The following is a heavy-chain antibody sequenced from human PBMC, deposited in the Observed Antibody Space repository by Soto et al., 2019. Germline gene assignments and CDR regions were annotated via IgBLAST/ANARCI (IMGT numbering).Heavy chain of an antibody. CDR1: GGSISSYY. CDR2: IYTSGST. CDR3: AGSTATDYYYYYGMDV. Sequence: QVQLQESGPGLVKPSETLSLTCTVSGGSISSYYWSWIRQPAGKGLEWIGRIYTSGSTNYNPSLKSRVTMSVDTSKNQFSLKLSSVTAADTAVYDCAGSTATDYYYYYGMDVWGQGTTVTVSS. V-gene: IGHV4-4*07. J-gene: IGHJ6*02. D-gene: IGHD2-15*01.